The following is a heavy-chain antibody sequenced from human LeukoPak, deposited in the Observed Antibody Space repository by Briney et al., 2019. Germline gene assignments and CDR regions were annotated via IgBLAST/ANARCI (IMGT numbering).Heavy chain of an antibody. CDR1: GFTFSSYW. J-gene: IGHJ6*02. Sequence: RAGGSLRLSCAASGFTFSSYWMHWVRQVPGKGLVWVSRIKNDGSETNYADSVKGRFTISRDNAQNTLYLQMSSLRVDDTAVYYCASDRVNYGLDVWGQGTTVSVSS. V-gene: IGHV3-74*01. CDR3: ASDRVNYGLDV. CDR2: IKNDGSET.